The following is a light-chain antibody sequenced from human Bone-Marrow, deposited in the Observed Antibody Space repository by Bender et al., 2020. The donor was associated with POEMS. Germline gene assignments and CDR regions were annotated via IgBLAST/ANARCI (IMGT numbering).Light chain of an antibody. V-gene: IGLV2-8*01. Sequence: QSALTQPPSASGSPGQSVTISCTGTSSDVGGYNYVSWYQQHPGKAPKLMIHEVSKRPSGVPDRFSGSKSGDTASLTISGLQAEDEADYYCSSYTDSNTFLFGGGAKLTVL. J-gene: IGLJ2*01. CDR2: EVS. CDR1: SSDVGGYNY. CDR3: SSYTDSNTFL.